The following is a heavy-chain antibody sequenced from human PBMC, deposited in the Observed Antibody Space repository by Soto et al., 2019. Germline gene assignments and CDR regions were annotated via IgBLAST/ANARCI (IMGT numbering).Heavy chain of an antibody. D-gene: IGHD2-21*02. Sequence: EVQLVESEGGLVQRGGSLRLSCAASGFTFNYYWMQWVRQAPGQGLVWVSHIHSDGSTTTYADSVKGRFTISRDNAKNTLYLQMNSLRAVDTAVYYCVRGDKGGFDLWGQGTTVTVSS. V-gene: IGHV3-74*01. CDR1: GFTFNYYW. CDR3: VRGDKGGFDL. CDR2: IHSDGSTT. J-gene: IGHJ3*01.